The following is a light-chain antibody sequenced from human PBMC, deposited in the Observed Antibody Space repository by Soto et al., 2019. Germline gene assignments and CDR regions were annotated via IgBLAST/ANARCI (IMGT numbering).Light chain of an antibody. V-gene: IGKV3-11*01. Sequence: EIVLTQSPATLSLSPGERGTLSCRASQSVSSYLAWYQQKPGQAPRLLIYDASNRATGIPARFSGSGSGTYFTLTISSLEPEDFAVYYCQQRSNWLTFGGGTKVEIK. CDR2: DAS. CDR1: QSVSSY. J-gene: IGKJ4*01. CDR3: QQRSNWLT.